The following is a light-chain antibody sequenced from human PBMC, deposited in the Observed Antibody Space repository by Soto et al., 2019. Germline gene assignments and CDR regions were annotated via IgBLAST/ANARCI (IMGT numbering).Light chain of an antibody. CDR3: SSYATSSPYV. CDR1: NSDIGAYSF. V-gene: IGLV2-14*03. Sequence: QSVLTQPASVSGSPGQSITISCTGTNSDIGAYSFVSWYQQHPGKAPKLIIYDVINRPSGVSDRFSGSKAGSTASLTISGLQAEDEADYYCSSYATSSPYVFGTGTKLTVL. CDR2: DVI. J-gene: IGLJ1*01.